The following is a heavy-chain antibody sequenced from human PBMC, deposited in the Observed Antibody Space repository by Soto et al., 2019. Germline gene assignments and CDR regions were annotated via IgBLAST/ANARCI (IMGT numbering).Heavy chain of an antibody. Sequence: ASVKVSCKASGYTFTSYAMHWVRQAPGQRLEWMGWINAGNGNTKYSQKFQGRVTITRDTSASTAYMELSSLRSEDTAVYYCARRGGSSSPHYYYYGMDVWGQGTTVTVSS. CDR3: ARRGGSSSPHYYYYGMDV. V-gene: IGHV1-3*01. J-gene: IGHJ6*02. CDR2: INAGNGNT. D-gene: IGHD6-6*01. CDR1: GYTFTSYA.